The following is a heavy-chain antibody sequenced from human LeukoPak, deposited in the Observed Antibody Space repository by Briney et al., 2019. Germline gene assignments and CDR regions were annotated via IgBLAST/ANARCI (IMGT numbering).Heavy chain of an antibody. CDR3: ARDQGGVGY. Sequence: GGSLRLSCAASGFTFSSYSMNWVRQAPGKGLEWVSSISSLSNYIYYEDSVKGRFTISRDYAKNSLYLQMNSLRAEDTAVYYCARDQGGVGYWGQGTLVTVSS. D-gene: IGHD3-16*01. J-gene: IGHJ4*02. CDR2: ISSLSNYI. CDR1: GFTFSSYS. V-gene: IGHV3-21*01.